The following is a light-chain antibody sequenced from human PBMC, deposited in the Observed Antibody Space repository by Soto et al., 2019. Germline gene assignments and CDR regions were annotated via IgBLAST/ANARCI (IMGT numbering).Light chain of an antibody. CDR3: QQYNSYSYT. CDR1: QGISSY. J-gene: IGKJ5*01. Sequence: IQLTQSPSSLSASVGDRVTITCRASQGISSYLAWYQQKPGKAPKLLIYGASTLEGGVPFRFSGSGSGTDFTLIISSVQPEDFATYYCQQYNSYSYTFGQGTRLEIK. CDR2: GAS. V-gene: IGKV1-9*01.